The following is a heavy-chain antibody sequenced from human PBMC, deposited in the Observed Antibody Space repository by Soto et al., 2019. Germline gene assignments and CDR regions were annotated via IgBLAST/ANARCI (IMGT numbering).Heavy chain of an antibody. V-gene: IGHV1-18*01. Sequence: ASVKVSCKASGYTFSTYGISWVRQAPGQGLEWMGWISAYNGDTETNYAQKFQGRVTMTTDTSTSAAYMELRNLRSDDTAVYYCAREAAVMAAAGTWDCWPIDNWG. J-gene: IGHJ4*01. CDR1: GYTFSTYG. D-gene: IGHD6-13*01. CDR2: ISAYNGDTET. CDR3: AREAAVMAAAGTWDCWPIDN.